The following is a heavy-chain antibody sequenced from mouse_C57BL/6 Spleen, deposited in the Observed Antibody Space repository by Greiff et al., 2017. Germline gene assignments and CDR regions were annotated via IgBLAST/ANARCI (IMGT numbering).Heavy chain of an antibody. J-gene: IGHJ3*01. D-gene: IGHD1-1*01. CDR2: INPNSGST. CDR3: AREGDYYGSTPWFAY. Sequence: QVQLQQPGTALVKPWASVQLSCQASGYTFTSYWMHWVQQRPVQCLEWIGMINPNSGSTNYNEKFKSKATLTVDKSSSTAYMQLSSLTSEDSAVYYCAREGDYYGSTPWFAYWGQGTLVTVSA. V-gene: IGHV1-64*01. CDR1: GYTFTSYW.